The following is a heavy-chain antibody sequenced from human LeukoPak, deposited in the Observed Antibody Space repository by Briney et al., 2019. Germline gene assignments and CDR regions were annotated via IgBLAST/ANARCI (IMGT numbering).Heavy chain of an antibody. CDR1: GYTLTELS. CDR3: ATGPSLLEWFDCDY. J-gene: IGHJ4*02. Sequence: GASVKVSCKVSGYTLTELSMHWVRQAPGKGLEWLGGFDPEHGETVYAQKLQGRVTMTEDTTTDIAYMELSSLTSEDTAVYYCATGPSLLEWFDCDYWGQGTLVTVSS. D-gene: IGHD3-3*01. V-gene: IGHV1-24*01. CDR2: FDPEHGET.